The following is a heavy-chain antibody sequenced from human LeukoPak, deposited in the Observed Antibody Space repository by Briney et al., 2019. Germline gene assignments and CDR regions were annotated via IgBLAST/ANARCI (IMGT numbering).Heavy chain of an antibody. V-gene: IGHV3-23*01. CDR1: GFTFSSYG. D-gene: IGHD2-8*02. CDR2: IFPSGGEI. Sequence: GGSLRLSCVVSGFTFSSYGMHWVRQAPGKGLEWVSSIFPSGGEIHYADSVRGRFTISRDSSKSTLSLQMNSLRAEDTAIYYCATYRQVLLPFESWGQGTLVTVSS. J-gene: IGHJ4*02. CDR3: ATYRQVLLPFES.